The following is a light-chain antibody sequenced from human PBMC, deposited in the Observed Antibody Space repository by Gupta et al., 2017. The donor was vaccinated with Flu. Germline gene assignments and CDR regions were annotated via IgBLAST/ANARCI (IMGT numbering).Light chain of an antibody. CDR1: TSNIGAGYD. CDR2: GNN. V-gene: IGLV1-40*01. Sequence: QPVLTQPPSVSGAPGQRVIISCTGTTSNIGAGYDVHWYQQLPGRAPNLLIIGNNNRHSGVPDRFSGSKSGSSASLAITGLQPEDEALYYCQSYDNTLSTLYVFGTGTKVTVL. J-gene: IGLJ1*01. CDR3: QSYDNTLSTLYV.